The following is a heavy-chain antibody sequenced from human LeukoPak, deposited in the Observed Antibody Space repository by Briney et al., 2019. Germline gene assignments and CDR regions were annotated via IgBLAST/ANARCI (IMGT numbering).Heavy chain of an antibody. CDR2: ISGGGGST. J-gene: IGHJ4*02. Sequence: GGSLRLSCAASGFTFNSYAMSWVRQAPGKGLEWVSAISGGGGSTYYADSVKGRFTISRDNSKNTLYFQMNSLRAEDTAVYYCAKVSGGPLSGSFDYWGQGTLVTVSS. CDR1: GFTFNSYA. D-gene: IGHD3-10*01. V-gene: IGHV3-23*01. CDR3: AKVSGGPLSGSFDY.